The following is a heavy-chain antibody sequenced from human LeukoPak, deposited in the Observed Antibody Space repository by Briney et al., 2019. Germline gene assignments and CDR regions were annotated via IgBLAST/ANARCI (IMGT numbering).Heavy chain of an antibody. D-gene: IGHD3-3*01. J-gene: IGHJ6*03. V-gene: IGHV1-8*03. Sequence: ASVKVSCKASGYTFTSYDINWVRQATGQGLEWMGWMNPNSGNTGYAQKFQGRVTITRNTSISTAYMELSSLRSEDTAVYYCARTEGDYDFWGGLGGYYYMDVWGKGTTVTVSS. CDR3: ARTEGDYDFWGGLGGYYYMDV. CDR2: MNPNSGNT. CDR1: GYTFTSYD.